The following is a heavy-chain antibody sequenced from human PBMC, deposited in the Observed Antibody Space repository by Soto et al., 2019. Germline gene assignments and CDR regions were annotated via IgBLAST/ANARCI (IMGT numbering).Heavy chain of an antibody. CDR2: INAGNGNT. Sequence: ASVKVSCKASGYTFTSYAMHWVRQAPGQRLEWMGWINAGNGNTKYSQKFQGRVTITRDTSASTAYMELSSLRSEDTAVYYCARSGYYSSSSNYHYYGMDVWGQGTTVTV. J-gene: IGHJ6*02. V-gene: IGHV1-3*01. CDR3: ARSGYYSSSSNYHYYGMDV. D-gene: IGHD6-6*01. CDR1: GYTFTSYA.